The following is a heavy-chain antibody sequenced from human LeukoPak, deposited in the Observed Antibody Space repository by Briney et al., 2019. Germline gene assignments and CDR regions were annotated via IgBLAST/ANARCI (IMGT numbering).Heavy chain of an antibody. CDR1: GGSISTYY. J-gene: IGHJ5*02. D-gene: IGHD5-12*01. V-gene: IGHV4-59*08. CDR2: ISYSGNT. Sequence: SETLSLTCTVSGGSISTYYWSWIRQPPGRGLEWIGYISYSGNTNYNPSLKSRVTISIDTSKNQFSLKLNSVTAADTAVYYCARHFGSGFDRWFDPWGQGSLVIVSS. CDR3: ARHFGSGFDRWFDP.